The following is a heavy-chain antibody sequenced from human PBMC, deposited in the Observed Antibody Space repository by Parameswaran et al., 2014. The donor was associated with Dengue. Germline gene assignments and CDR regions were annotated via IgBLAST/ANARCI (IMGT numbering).Heavy chain of an antibody. V-gene: IGHV3-7*01. CDR3: ARGRSTWNY. Sequence: RWIRQPPGKGLEWVANIKQDGSEKYYVDSVKGRFTISTDNAKNSLYLQMNSLRAEDTAVYCCARGRSTWNYWGQGTLVTVSS. J-gene: IGHJ4*02. D-gene: IGHD6-13*01. CDR2: IKQDGSEK.